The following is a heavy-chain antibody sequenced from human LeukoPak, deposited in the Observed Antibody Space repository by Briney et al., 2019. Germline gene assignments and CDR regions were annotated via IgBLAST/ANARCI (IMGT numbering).Heavy chain of an antibody. V-gene: IGHV4-59*01. CDR1: GGSISSYY. CDR3: ARGLGGSSGCFGY. D-gene: IGHD6-19*01. Sequence: SETQSLTCTVSGGSISSYYWSWIRQPPGKGLEWIGYIYYSGSTTYNPSLKSRVTISVDTSKNQLSLKLSSVTAADTAVYYCARGLGGSSGCFGYWGQGTLVTVSS. CDR2: IYYSGST. J-gene: IGHJ4*02.